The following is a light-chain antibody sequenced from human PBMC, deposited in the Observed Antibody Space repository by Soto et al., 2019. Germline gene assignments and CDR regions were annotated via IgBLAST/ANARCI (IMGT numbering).Light chain of an antibody. V-gene: IGLV2-11*01. CDR2: DVS. CDR1: SSDVGGYNY. CDR3: CSYAGSYIYV. J-gene: IGLJ7*01. Sequence: QSALTQPRSVSGSPGQSVTISCTGTSSDVGGYNYVSWYQQYPGKVPKLMLYDVSKRPSGVPDRFSGSKSGNAASLTISGLRADDEADYYCCSYAGSYIYVFGSGTQLTVL.